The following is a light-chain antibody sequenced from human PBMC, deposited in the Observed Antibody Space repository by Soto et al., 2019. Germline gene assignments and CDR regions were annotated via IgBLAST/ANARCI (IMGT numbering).Light chain of an antibody. CDR2: DNN. J-gene: IGLJ3*02. CDR3: VTWDSSVNAVM. V-gene: IGLV1-51*01. CDR1: SSNIGKNY. Sequence: QSVLTQPPSVSAAPGQKVTISCSGGSSNIGKNYVSWYQQFPETAPKRLIFDNNKRSPGIPDRFSGSKSGTSATLDISGLQTGDEADYYCVTWDSSVNAVMFGGGTKVTVL.